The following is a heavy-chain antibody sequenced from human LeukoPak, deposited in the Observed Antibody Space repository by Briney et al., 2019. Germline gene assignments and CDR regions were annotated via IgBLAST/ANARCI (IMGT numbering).Heavy chain of an antibody. D-gene: IGHD3-10*01. Sequence: GGSLRLSCAASGFTFSSYSMNWVRQAPGKGLEWVSYISSSSSTIYYADSVKGRFTISRDNAKSSLYLQMNSLRDEDTAVYYCARGMSYLGSGSYYNAFDYWGQGTLVTVSS. CDR2: ISSSSSTI. V-gene: IGHV3-48*02. CDR3: ARGMSYLGSGSYYNAFDY. CDR1: GFTFSSYS. J-gene: IGHJ4*02.